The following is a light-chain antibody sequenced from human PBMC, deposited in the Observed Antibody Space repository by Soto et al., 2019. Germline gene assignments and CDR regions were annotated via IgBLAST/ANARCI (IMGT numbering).Light chain of an antibody. CDR2: RDN. CDR3: STWDDSLNGWV. J-gene: IGLJ3*02. Sequence: QSVLTQRPSASGTPGQRVTISCSGSRSNIGSNSVNWYQQVPGTAPKLLIYRDNQRPPGVPDRFSGSKSGTSASLASSGLQSEDEADYYCSTWDDSLNGWVFGGGTKVTV. V-gene: IGLV1-44*01. CDR1: RSNIGSNS.